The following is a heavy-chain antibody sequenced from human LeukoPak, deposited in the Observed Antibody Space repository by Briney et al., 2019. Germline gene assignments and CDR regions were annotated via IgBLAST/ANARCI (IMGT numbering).Heavy chain of an antibody. Sequence: GGSLRLSCAASGFTFSSYWMHWVRQAPGKGLEWVSAISGSGGSTYYADSVKGRFTISRDNSKNTLYLQMNSLRAEDTAVYYCAKDRRPSMVATHDAFDIWGQGTMVTVSS. CDR2: ISGSGGST. CDR1: GFTFSSYW. D-gene: IGHD5-12*01. J-gene: IGHJ3*02. V-gene: IGHV3-23*01. CDR3: AKDRRPSMVATHDAFDI.